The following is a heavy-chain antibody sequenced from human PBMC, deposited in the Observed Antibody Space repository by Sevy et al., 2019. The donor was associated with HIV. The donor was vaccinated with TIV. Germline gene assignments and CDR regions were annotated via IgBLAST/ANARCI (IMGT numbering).Heavy chain of an antibody. D-gene: IGHD3-10*01. V-gene: IGHV3-74*01. J-gene: IGHJ4*02. CDR1: GFTSNNFW. CDR3: ARGTPGVVDS. Sequence: AGSLRLSCAASGFTSNNFWLHWVRQAPGKELVWVSRINSDGESTGYADFVKGRFTISRDNAKNTAYLQMNSLRADDTAIYYCARGTPGVVDSWGQGTLVTVSS. CDR2: INSDGEST.